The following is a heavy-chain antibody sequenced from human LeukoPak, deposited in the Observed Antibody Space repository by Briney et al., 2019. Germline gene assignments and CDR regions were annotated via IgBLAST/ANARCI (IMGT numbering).Heavy chain of an antibody. CDR1: GGSFSGYY. Sequence: PSETLPLTCAVYGGSFSGYYWSWIRQPPGKGLEWIGEINHSGSTNYNPSLKSRVTISVDTSKNQFSLKLSSVTAADTAVYYCARLSSSWYRWFDPWGQGTLVTVSS. CDR2: INHSGST. D-gene: IGHD6-13*01. V-gene: IGHV4-34*01. J-gene: IGHJ5*02. CDR3: ARLSSSWYRWFDP.